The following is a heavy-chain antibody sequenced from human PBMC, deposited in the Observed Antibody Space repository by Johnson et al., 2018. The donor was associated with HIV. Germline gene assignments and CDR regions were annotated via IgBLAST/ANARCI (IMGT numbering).Heavy chain of an antibody. J-gene: IGHJ3*02. CDR3: AKPEGAQFLGSYGAFDI. Sequence: QVQLVESGGGVVQPGRSLRLSCAASGFTFGNYGMHWVRQAPGKGLEWVAFIRYDGSNKYYADSVMGRFTISRDNSKNTLYLQMNSLRAEDTAVYYCAKPEGAQFLGSYGAFDIWGQGTMVTVSS. CDR1: GFTFGNYG. CDR2: IRYDGSNK. D-gene: IGHD5-18*01. V-gene: IGHV3-30*02.